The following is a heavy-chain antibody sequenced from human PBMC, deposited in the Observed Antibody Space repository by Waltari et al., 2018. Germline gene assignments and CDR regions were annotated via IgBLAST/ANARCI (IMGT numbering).Heavy chain of an antibody. CDR3: ARGAVVVIATPYYFDY. J-gene: IGHJ4*02. CDR2: INHSGST. CDR1: GGSFSGYY. D-gene: IGHD2-21*01. Sequence: QVQLQQWGAGLLKPSETLSLTCAVYGGSFSGYYWSWIRPPPGKGLEWIGEINHSGSTNYNPSLKSRVTISVDTSKNQFSLKLSSVTAADTAVYYCARGAVVVIATPYYFDYWGQGTLVTVSS. V-gene: IGHV4-34*01.